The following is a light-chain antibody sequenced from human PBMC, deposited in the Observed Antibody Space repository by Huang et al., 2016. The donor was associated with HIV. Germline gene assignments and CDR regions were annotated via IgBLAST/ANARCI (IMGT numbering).Light chain of an antibody. Sequence: DIQMTQSPSSLSASVGDRVTITCQASQDISNYLNWYQPKPGKDPKLLIYDASNLETGVPSRFRGSVSGTDFTFTISSLQPEDIATYYCQQYDNLPPLMYTFGQGTKLEIK. V-gene: IGKV1-33*01. J-gene: IGKJ2*01. CDR3: QQYDNLPPLMYT. CDR2: DAS. CDR1: QDISNY.